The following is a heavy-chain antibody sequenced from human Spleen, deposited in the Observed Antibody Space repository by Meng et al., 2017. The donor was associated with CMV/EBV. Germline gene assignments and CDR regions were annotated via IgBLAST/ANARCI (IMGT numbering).Heavy chain of an antibody. J-gene: IGHJ4*02. CDR2: INHSGST. V-gene: IGHV4-34*01. CDR1: GGSFSGYY. CDR3: ARDARYMITFGGVTVDY. Sequence: SETLSLTCAVYGGSFSGYYWSWIRQPPGKGLEWIGEINHSGSTNYNPSLKSRVTISVDTSKNQFSLKLSSVTAADTAVYYCARDARYMITFGGVTVDYWGQGTLVTVSS. D-gene: IGHD3-16*01.